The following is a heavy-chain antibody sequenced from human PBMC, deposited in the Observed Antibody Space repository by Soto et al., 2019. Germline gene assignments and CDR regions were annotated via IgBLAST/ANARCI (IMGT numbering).Heavy chain of an antibody. D-gene: IGHD3-22*01. CDR3: AKEPYYYDSSGYYVDFDY. J-gene: IGHJ4*02. V-gene: IGHV3-23*01. Sequence: PGGSLRLSCAASGFTFSSYAMSWVRQAPGKGLEWVSAISGSGGSTYYADSVKGRFTISRDNSKNTLYLQMNSLRAEDTAVYYCAKEPYYYDSSGYYVDFDYWGQGTLVTVSS. CDR1: GFTFSSYA. CDR2: ISGSGGST.